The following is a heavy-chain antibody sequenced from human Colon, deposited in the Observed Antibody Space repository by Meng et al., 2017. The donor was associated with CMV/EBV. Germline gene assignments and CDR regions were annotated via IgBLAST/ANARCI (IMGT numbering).Heavy chain of an antibody. CDR1: GFSFSSSW. D-gene: IGHD1-26*01. J-gene: IGHJ4*02. Sequence: EVQLVESGGGLVQPGGSLRLSCAASGFSFSSSWMFWVRQAPARGLEWTANVKPDGSDKFYVDSVKGRFTISRDNAKNSLYLQMNSLRVEDTAVYYCTGGSYWGQGILVTVSS. V-gene: IGHV3-7*02. CDR3: TGGSY. CDR2: VKPDGSDK.